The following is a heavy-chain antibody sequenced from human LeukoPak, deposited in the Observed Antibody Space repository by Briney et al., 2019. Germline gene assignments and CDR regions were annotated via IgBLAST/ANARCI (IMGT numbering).Heavy chain of an antibody. CDR1: GGTFSSYA. V-gene: IGHV1-69*05. D-gene: IGHD6-6*01. CDR2: IIPIFGTA. J-gene: IGHJ6*03. Sequence: GASVKVSCKASGGTFSSYAISWVRQAPGQGLEWMGGIIPIFGTANYAQKFQGRVTITTDESTSTAYMELSSLRSEDTAVYYCAREYSSSSGLGYYYYYMDVWGKGTTVTVSS. CDR3: AREYSSSSGLGYYYYYMDV.